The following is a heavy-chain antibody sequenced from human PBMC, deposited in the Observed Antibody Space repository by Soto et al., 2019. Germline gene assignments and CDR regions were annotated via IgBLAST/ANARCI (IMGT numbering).Heavy chain of an antibody. CDR2: ISGSGGTT. V-gene: IGHV3-23*01. CDR3: ATISDRGIAAALEW. CDR1: TFPFTNYA. J-gene: IGHJ4*02. Sequence: WGSLRLSCVASTFPFTNYAMTWVRQAPGEGLEWVSAISGSGGTTYYAESVKGRFSISRDNSKNTLYLHLNSLRVEDTAIYYCATISDRGIAAALEWWGQGNLVTVSP. D-gene: IGHD6-13*01.